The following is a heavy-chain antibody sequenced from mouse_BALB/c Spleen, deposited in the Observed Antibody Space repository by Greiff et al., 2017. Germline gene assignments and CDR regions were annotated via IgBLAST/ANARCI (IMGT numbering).Heavy chain of an antibody. CDR2: ISSGGSYT. Sequence: EVKLVESGGGLVKPGGSLKLSCAASGFTFSSYAMSWVRQSPEKRLEWVAEISSGGSYTYYPDTVTGRFTISRDNAKNTLYLEMSSLRAEDTAMFYCARVYDGYYGYFDVWGAGTTVTVSS. V-gene: IGHV5-9-4*01. CDR1: GFTFSSYA. J-gene: IGHJ1*01. D-gene: IGHD2-3*01. CDR3: ARVYDGYYGYFDV.